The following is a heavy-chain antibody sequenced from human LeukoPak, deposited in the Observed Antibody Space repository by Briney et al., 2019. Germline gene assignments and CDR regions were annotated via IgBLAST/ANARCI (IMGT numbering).Heavy chain of an antibody. CDR3: ARYPWGSSGYYVFYY. V-gene: IGHV4-34*01. CDR2: INHSGST. Sequence: PSETLSLTCAVYGGSFSGYYWSWIRQPPGKGLEWIGEINHSGSTNYNPSLTSRVTISVATSKNQLSLKLSSVTAADTAVYYSARYPWGSSGYYVFYYWGQGTLVTVSS. CDR1: GGSFSGYY. J-gene: IGHJ4*02. D-gene: IGHD3-22*01.